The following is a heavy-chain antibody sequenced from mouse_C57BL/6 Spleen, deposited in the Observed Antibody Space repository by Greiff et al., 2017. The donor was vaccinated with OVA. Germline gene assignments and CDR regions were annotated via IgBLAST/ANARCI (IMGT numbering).Heavy chain of an antibody. J-gene: IGHJ4*01. D-gene: IGHD1-1*01. CDR1: GYTFTDYY. V-gene: IGHV1-19*01. Sequence: EVQVVESGPVLVKPGASVKMSCKASGYTFTDYYMNWVKQSHGKSLEWIGGINPYNGGTSYNQKFKGKATLTVDKSSSTAYMELNSLTSEDSAVYYCARIYYGSSIYAMDYWGQGTSVTVSS. CDR2: INPYNGGT. CDR3: ARIYYGSSIYAMDY.